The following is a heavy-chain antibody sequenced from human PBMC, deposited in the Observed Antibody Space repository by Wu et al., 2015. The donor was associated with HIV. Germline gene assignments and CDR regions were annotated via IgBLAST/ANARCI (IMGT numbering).Heavy chain of an antibody. CDR3: ARETGSSWYWAFDI. CDR1: GYTFTGHF. D-gene: IGHD6-13*01. Sequence: QVQLVQSGAEVKKPGASVKVFCKASGYTFTGHFLHWVRQAPGQGLEWMGWINPNSGGTNYAQKFQGRVTMTRDTSITTAYMELSRLRSDDTAMYYCARETGSSWYWAFDIWGQGTMVTVSS. J-gene: IGHJ3*02. CDR2: INPNSGGT. V-gene: IGHV1-2*02.